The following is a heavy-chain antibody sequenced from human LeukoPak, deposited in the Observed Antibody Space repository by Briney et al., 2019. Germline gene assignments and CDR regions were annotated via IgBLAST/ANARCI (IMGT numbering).Heavy chain of an antibody. Sequence: GGSLRLSCATSGFTFSSSWMSWVRQAPGKGLEWVAVISYDGNTEYYADSVKGRFTISRDNSKNTLYLQMNSLRAEDTAVYYCARDLANGYNPDTYWGQGTLVTVSS. CDR3: ARDLANGYNPDTY. V-gene: IGHV3-30-3*01. D-gene: IGHD5-24*01. CDR2: ISYDGNTE. CDR1: GFTFSSSW. J-gene: IGHJ4*02.